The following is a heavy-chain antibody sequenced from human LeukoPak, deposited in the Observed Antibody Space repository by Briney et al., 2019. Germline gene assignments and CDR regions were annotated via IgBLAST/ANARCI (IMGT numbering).Heavy chain of an antibody. Sequence: GWIRQPPGKGLEWMGIIYPGDSDTRYSPSFQGQVTISADKSISTAYLQWSSLKASDTAMYYCARHYDSSGYYYDDWGQGTLVTVSS. V-gene: IGHV5-51*01. D-gene: IGHD3-22*01. CDR2: IYPGDSDT. J-gene: IGHJ4*02. CDR3: ARHYDSSGYYYDD.